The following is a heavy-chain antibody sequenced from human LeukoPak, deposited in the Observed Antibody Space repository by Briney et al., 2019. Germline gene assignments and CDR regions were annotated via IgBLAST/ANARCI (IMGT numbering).Heavy chain of an antibody. J-gene: IGHJ4*02. D-gene: IGHD5-12*01. CDR2: IIPIFGTA. Sequence: SVKVSCKASGGTFSSYAISWVRQAPGQGLEWMGGIIPIFGTANYAQKFQGRVTITADESTSTAYMELSSLRSEDTAVYYCASVSGYSGYALDYWGRGTLVTVSS. CDR1: GGTFSSYA. CDR3: ASVSGYSGYALDY. V-gene: IGHV1-69*01.